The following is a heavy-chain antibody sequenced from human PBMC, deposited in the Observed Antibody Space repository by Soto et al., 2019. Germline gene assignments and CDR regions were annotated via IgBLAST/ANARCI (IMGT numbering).Heavy chain of an antibody. CDR2: INHSGST. V-gene: IGHV4-34*01. D-gene: IGHD3-16*01. Sequence: PSETLSLTCAVYGGSFSGYYWSWIRQPPGKGLEWIGEINHSGSTNYNPSLKSRVTISVDTSKNQFSLKLSSVTAADTAVYYCTRGGVVSASHDMDVWGQGTTVTVSS. CDR1: GGSFSGYY. CDR3: TRGGVVSASHDMDV. J-gene: IGHJ6*02.